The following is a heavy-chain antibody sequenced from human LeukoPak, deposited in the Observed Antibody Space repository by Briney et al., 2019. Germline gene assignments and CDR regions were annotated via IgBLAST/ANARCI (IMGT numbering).Heavy chain of an antibody. CDR3: ASIRLGDSSGYYL. CDR2: IGSSSAPR. J-gene: IGHJ4*02. D-gene: IGHD3-22*01. Sequence: GGSLRLSCEASGFTFRTYSMSWVRQAPGKGLEWVSYIGSSSAPRYYADSVQGRFTITRDNAKNSLFLQMNSLRAEDTAVYYCASIRLGDSSGYYLWGQGTLVTVSS. CDR1: GFTFRTYS. V-gene: IGHV3-48*01.